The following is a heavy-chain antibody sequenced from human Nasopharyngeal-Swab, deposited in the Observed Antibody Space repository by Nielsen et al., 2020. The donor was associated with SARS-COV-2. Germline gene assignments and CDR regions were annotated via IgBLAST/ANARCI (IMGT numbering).Heavy chain of an antibody. CDR3: AKCYLRDVYNTYGMDV. V-gene: IGHV3-43D*03. CDR1: GFSFADYA. CDR2: ISSAGGST. J-gene: IGHJ6*02. D-gene: IGHD5-24*01. Sequence: WGSLRLSCAASGFSFADYAIHWVRQAPGKGLEWVSIISSAGGSTYYADPVKGRFTISRDNSKTPLYLQMNSLRGEDTALYYCAKCYLRDVYNTYGMDVWGQGTTVTVSS.